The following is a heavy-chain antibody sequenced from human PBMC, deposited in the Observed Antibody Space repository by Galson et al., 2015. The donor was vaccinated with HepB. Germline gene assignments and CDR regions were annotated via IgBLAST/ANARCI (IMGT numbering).Heavy chain of an antibody. D-gene: IGHD3-3*01. CDR3: ARAPLLILEWGDYNWFDP. J-gene: IGHJ5*02. CDR2: INSDGSST. V-gene: IGHV3-74*01. Sequence: LRLSCAASGFTFSSYWMHWVRQAPGKGLVWVSRINSDGSSTSYADSVKGRFTISRDNAKNTLYLQMNSLRAEDTAVYYCARAPLLILEWGDYNWFDPWGQGTLVTVSS. CDR1: GFTFSSYW.